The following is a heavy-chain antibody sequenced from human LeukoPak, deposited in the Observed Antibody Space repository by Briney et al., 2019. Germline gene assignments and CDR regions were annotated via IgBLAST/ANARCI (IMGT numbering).Heavy chain of an antibody. D-gene: IGHD3-9*01. J-gene: IGHJ4*02. V-gene: IGHV4-30-4*01. CDR3: ARDVSILTGYYERYYFDY. Sequence: SQTLSLTCTVSGGSISSGDYYWSWIRQPPGKGLEWIGYIYYSGSTYYNPSLKSRVTISVDTSKNQFSLKLSSVTAADTAVYYCARDVSILTGYYERYYFDYWGQGTLVTVSS. CDR1: GGSISSGDYY. CDR2: IYYSGST.